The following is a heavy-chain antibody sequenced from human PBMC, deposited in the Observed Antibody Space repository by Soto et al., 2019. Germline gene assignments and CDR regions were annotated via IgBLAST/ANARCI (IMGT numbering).Heavy chain of an antibody. CDR1: DGSMNSDSSY. D-gene: IGHD3-22*01. V-gene: IGHV4-39*01. J-gene: IGHJ4*02. CDR3: ARLGGYVSVGYYYLWDS. Sequence: QLQLQESFPGLVKPSETLSLTCRVSDGSMNSDSSYWGWIRQPPGKGLEWIGVINHSGSTYHNLSLKGRVTMSVDASRNQFSLKLTSMTAADTAVYYCARLGGYVSVGYYYLWDSWGQGTLVTVSS. CDR2: INHSGST.